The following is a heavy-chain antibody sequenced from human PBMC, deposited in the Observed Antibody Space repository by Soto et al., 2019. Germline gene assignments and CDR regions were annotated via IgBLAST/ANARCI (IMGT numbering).Heavy chain of an antibody. V-gene: IGHV4-31*03. J-gene: IGHJ4*02. CDR1: GGSISSGGYY. Sequence: SETLSLTCTVSGGSISSGGYYWSWIRHVPGTGLEWIGYIYYSGSTYYNPSLKSRVTISLDTSENQFSLWLSSVTAADTAAYYCAAGDAWRVILAYWGQGTLVTVSS. D-gene: IGHD3-16*02. CDR2: IYYSGST. CDR3: AAGDAWRVILAY.